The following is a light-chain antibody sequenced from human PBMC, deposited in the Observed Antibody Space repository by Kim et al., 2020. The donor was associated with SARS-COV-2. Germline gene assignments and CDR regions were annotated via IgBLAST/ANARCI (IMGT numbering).Light chain of an antibody. J-gene: IGKJ1*01. CDR2: AAS. CDR1: EHVSSRY. CDR3: QHFLT. V-gene: IGKV3D-20*02. Sequence: SRSLFSGDRVPLSCRASEHVSSRYLAWYQQRPGQAPRLLLYAASTRATGIADRFIGSGSGTDFTLTINRLEPEDVAVYYCQHFLTFGQGTKVDIK.